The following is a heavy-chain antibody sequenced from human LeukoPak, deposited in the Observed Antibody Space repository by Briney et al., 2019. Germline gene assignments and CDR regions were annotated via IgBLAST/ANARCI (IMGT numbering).Heavy chain of an antibody. V-gene: IGHV4-59*13. CDR3: AREYNYYDSSGWDAFEI. J-gene: IGHJ3*02. D-gene: IGHD3-22*01. Sequence: SETLSLTCTVSGGSISTYCWNWIRQPPGKGLEWIGYIYYSGSTNYTPSLTGRVTISVDTSKNQFSLKLSSVTAADTAVYYCAREYNYYDSSGWDAFEIWGQGTMVTVSS. CDR1: GGSISTYC. CDR2: IYYSGST.